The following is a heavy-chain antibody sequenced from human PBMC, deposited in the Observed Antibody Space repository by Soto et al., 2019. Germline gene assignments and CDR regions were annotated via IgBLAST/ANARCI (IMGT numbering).Heavy chain of an antibody. V-gene: IGHV3-74*03. CDR1: GFTFSYYW. CDR2: IYSDGGAT. Sequence: PGGSLRLSCAASGFTFSYYWMHWVRQTPEKGLVWVARIYSDGGATTYADSVKGRFTISRDNSKNTLYLQMNSLRADDTAVYHCERGNSGGFDYWCQGTLVTVSS. CDR3: ERGNSGGFDY. J-gene: IGHJ4*02. D-gene: IGHD4-17*01.